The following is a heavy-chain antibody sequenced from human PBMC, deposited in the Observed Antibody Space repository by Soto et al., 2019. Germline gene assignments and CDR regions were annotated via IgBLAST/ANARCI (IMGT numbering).Heavy chain of an antibody. CDR3: ARDIRGFSRAFDY. Sequence: SETLSLTCTVSGDSVSSDNYYWTWVRQPPGKGLEWIGYIYSRGNTKYNPSPKSRGTISPGTSSNQSSLELTSFTAAGTAVYYCARDIRGFSRAFDYWGQGTLVTVSS. CDR2: IYSRGNT. V-gene: IGHV4-61*01. D-gene: IGHD5-18*01. J-gene: IGHJ4*02. CDR1: GDSVSSDNYY.